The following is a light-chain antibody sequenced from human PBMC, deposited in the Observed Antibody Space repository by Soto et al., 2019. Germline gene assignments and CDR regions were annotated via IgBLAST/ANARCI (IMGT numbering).Light chain of an antibody. CDR2: RNN. CDR1: GSNIGSNY. V-gene: IGLV1-47*01. Sequence: HSVLTQPPSASGTPGQRVTISCSGSGSNIGSNYVYWYQQLPGTAPKLLIYRNNQRPSGVPDRFSGSKSGTSASLAISGLRSEDEADYYCAAWDDSLSGAVFGGGTQLTVL. J-gene: IGLJ7*01. CDR3: AAWDDSLSGAV.